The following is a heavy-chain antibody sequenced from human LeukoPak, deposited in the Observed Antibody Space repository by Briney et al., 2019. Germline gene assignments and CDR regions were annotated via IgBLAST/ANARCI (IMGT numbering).Heavy chain of an antibody. Sequence: ASMKVSCKVSGYTLTERSMHWVRQSPGKGLEWMGGFGPADGDTVYAQHVEGRVTMTLDTSTDTAYVELSGLRSEDTAVSYCATSRDLFNFDYWGQGTLVIVSS. J-gene: IGHJ4*02. D-gene: IGHD3-10*01. CDR3: ATSRDLFNFDY. V-gene: IGHV1-24*01. CDR1: GYTLTERS. CDR2: FGPADGDT.